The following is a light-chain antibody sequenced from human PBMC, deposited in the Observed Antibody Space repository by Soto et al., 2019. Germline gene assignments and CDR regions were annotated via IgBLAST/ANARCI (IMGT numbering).Light chain of an antibody. CDR1: SSDVGGYNY. V-gene: IGLV2-14*01. Sequence: ALTQPASVSGSPGQSITISCTGTSSDVGGYNYVSWYQQHPGKAPKLMIYDVSNRPSGVSNRFSGSKSGNTASLTISGLQAEDEADYYCSSYTSSSPVVFGGGTKVTVL. CDR3: SSYTSSSPVV. J-gene: IGLJ2*01. CDR2: DVS.